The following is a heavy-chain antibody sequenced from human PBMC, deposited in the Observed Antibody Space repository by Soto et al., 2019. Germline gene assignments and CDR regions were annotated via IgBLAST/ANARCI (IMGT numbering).Heavy chain of an antibody. Sequence: GGSLSLSCAASGFTFRSYSMNWVRPDPGKGLEWVSSISSSSNYIHYADAVKGRFTISRDNAKNSLYLQMNSLRAEDTAVYYCARDNAWQWLLYYFDYWGQGTLVTVSS. CDR1: GFTFRSYS. J-gene: IGHJ4*02. V-gene: IGHV3-21*01. CDR2: ISSSSNYI. D-gene: IGHD6-19*01. CDR3: ARDNAWQWLLYYFDY.